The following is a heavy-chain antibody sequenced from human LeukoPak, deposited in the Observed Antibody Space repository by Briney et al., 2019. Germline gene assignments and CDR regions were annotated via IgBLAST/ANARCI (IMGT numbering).Heavy chain of an antibody. V-gene: IGHV4-59*08. CDR1: GGSISNYY. Sequence: SETLSLTCTVSGGSISNYYWSWIRQPPGKGLEWIGYVYYSGSTNYNPSLESRVTLSVDTSKNQFSLKLSSVTAADTAVYYCARLSSGWYALFDYWGQGTLVTVSS. CDR3: ARLSSGWYALFDY. D-gene: IGHD6-19*01. CDR2: VYYSGST. J-gene: IGHJ4*02.